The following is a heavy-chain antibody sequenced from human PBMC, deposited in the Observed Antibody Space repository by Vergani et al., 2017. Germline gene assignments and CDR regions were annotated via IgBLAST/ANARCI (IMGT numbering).Heavy chain of an antibody. D-gene: IGHD2-8*01. J-gene: IGHJ6*03. V-gene: IGHV3-23*01. CDR1: GFTFSRYA. CDR3: AREGPGHCTNGVCSSYYYYYYMDV. CDR2: ISGSGGSK. Sequence: EVQLLESGGGLVQPGGSLRLSCAASGFTFSRYAMSWVRQVPGKGLEWVSAISGSGGSKFYADSVKGRFTISRDNSKNTLYLQMNSLRAEDTAVYYCAREGPGHCTNGVCSSYYYYYYMDVWGKGP.